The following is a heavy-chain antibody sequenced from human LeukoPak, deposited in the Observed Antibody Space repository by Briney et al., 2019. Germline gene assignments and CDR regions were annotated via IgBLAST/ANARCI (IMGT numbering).Heavy chain of an antibody. Sequence: PGGSLRLSCAASGFTVSSNYMSWVRQAPGKGLEWVSVIYSGGSTYYADSVKGRFTISRDNSKNTLYLQMNSLRAEDTAVYYCARAGWIQLWSYFDYWGQGTPVTVSS. V-gene: IGHV3-53*01. D-gene: IGHD5-18*01. J-gene: IGHJ4*02. CDR2: IYSGGST. CDR3: ARAGWIQLWSYFDY. CDR1: GFTVSSNY.